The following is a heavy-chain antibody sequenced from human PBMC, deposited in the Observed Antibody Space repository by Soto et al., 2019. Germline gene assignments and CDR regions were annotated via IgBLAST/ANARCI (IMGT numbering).Heavy chain of an antibody. Sequence: VQLEESGGGVVQPGGSLRLSCSASGFTFNIYTMHSVRQAPGKGLEWVAVMSQEGTKENYASSVRGRFTISRDNSKDTLSLQMNSLTIEDAAVYYCARELTLYGVALDYWGQGTPVTVSS. CDR2: MSQEGTKE. J-gene: IGHJ4*02. V-gene: IGHV3-30-3*01. D-gene: IGHD3-3*01. CDR1: GFTFNIYT. CDR3: ARELTLYGVALDY.